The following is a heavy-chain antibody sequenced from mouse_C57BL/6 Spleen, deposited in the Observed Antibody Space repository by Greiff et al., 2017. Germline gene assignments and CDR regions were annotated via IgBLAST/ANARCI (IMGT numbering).Heavy chain of an antibody. CDR2: INPGSGGT. CDR3: ARSGAITTVVADY. J-gene: IGHJ2*01. D-gene: IGHD1-1*01. Sequence: QVQLQQSGAELVRPGTSVKVSCKASGYAFTNYLLEWVKQRPGQGLEWIGVINPGSGGTNYTEKFKGKATLPADKSSSTAYMQLSSLTSEDSAVYFCARSGAITTVVADYWGQGTTLTVSS. CDR1: GYAFTNYL. V-gene: IGHV1-54*01.